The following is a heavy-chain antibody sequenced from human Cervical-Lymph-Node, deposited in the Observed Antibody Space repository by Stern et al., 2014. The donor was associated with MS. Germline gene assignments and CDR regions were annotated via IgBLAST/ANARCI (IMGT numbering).Heavy chain of an antibody. J-gene: IGHJ4*02. V-gene: IGHV4-4*02. CDR1: GGSISSGYW. CDR2: SDHSGST. CDR3: ARNGGNYAFDY. D-gene: IGHD4-23*01. Sequence: QVQLQASGPGLVKPSGTLSLTCAVSGGSISSGYWWSWVRQPPGQGLEWIGESDHSGSTNYIPSLKSRFTISVDTSKNHFSLKMNSVNAADTAVYYCARNGGNYAFDYWGQGTLVAVSS.